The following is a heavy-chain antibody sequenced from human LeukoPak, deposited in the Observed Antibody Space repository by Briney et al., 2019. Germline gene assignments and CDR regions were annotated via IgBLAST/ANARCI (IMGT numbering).Heavy chain of an antibody. CDR3: ARGETYDSGGYGKFDY. CDR1: GFTFSTYW. V-gene: IGHV3-74*01. J-gene: IGHJ4*02. D-gene: IGHD3-22*01. Sequence: GGSLRLSCVAPGFTFSTYWMHWVRQAPGKGLVWVSRVNSDGSSTSYADSVKGRFTISRDNAKNTLYLQMNSLSAEDTAVYYCARGETYDSGGYGKFDYWGQGSLVTVSS. CDR2: VNSDGSST.